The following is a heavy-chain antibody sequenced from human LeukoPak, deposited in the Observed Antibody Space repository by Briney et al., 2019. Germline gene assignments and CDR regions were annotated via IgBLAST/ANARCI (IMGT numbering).Heavy chain of an antibody. Sequence: TSEILSLTCAVYGESFSGYYWSWIRQPPGKGLEWIGEINHSGSTNYNPSLKSRVTISVDTSKNQFSLKLSSVTAADTAVYYCARRHRSGWYYFDYWGQGTLVTVSS. J-gene: IGHJ4*02. CDR3: ARRHRSGWYYFDY. CDR2: INHSGST. CDR1: GESFSGYY. D-gene: IGHD6-19*01. V-gene: IGHV4-34*01.